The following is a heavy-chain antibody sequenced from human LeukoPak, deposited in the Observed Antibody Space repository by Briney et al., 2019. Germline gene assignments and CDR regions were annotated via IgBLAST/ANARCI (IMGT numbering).Heavy chain of an antibody. J-gene: IGHJ4*02. CDR3: ARRSTRGYSYGYDY. D-gene: IGHD5-18*01. V-gene: IGHV1-46*01. CDR2: INPSGGNT. Sequence: ASVKVSCKASGYTFTSYYMHWVRQAPGQGLEWMGIINPSGGNTNYAQKLQGRVTMTTDTSTSTAYMELRSLRSDDTAVYYCARRSTRGYSYGYDYWGQGTLVTVSS. CDR1: GYTFTSYY.